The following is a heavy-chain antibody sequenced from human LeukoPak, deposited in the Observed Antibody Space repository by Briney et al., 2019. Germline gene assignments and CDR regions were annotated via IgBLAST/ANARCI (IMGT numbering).Heavy chain of an antibody. CDR3: ARGLYYDSSGYYFLNNWFDP. J-gene: IGHJ5*02. CDR2: INHSGST. CDR1: GGPFSGYY. V-gene: IGHV4-34*01. Sequence: SETLSLTCAVYGGPFSGYYWSWIRQPPGKGLEWIGEINHSGSTNYNPSLKSRVTISVDTSKNQFSLKLSSVTAADTAVYYCARGLYYDSSGYYFLNNWFDPWGQGTLATVSS. D-gene: IGHD3-22*01.